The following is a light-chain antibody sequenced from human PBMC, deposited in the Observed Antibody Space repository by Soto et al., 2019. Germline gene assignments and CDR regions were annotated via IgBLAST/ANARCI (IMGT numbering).Light chain of an antibody. CDR3: AAWDDSLSAFYV. Sequence: QAVVTQPPSASGTPGQRVTISCSGSSSNIGSNYVYWYQQLPGTAPKLLIYRNNQRPSGVPDRFSGSKSGTSASLAISGLRSEDEADYYCAAWDDSLSAFYVFGTGTKLNVL. V-gene: IGLV1-47*01. CDR1: SSNIGSNY. J-gene: IGLJ1*01. CDR2: RNN.